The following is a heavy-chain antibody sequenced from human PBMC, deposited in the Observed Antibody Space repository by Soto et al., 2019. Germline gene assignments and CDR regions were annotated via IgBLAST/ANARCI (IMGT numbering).Heavy chain of an antibody. V-gene: IGHV4-34*01. J-gene: IGHJ5*02. CDR3: ARGPPVCAVAGTGWFVP. Sequence: SETLSLTCAVYGGSFSGYYWSWIRQPPGKGLEWIGEINHSGSTNYNPSLKSRVTISLDTSKNQFSLKLSSVTAADTAVYYCARGPPVCAVAGTGWFVPLGQGTLVTVSS. D-gene: IGHD6-19*01. CDR1: GGSFSGYY. CDR2: INHSGST.